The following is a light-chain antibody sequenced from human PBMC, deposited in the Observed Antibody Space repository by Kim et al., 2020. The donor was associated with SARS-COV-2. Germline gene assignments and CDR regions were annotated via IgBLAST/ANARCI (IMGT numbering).Light chain of an antibody. V-gene: IGKV3-20*01. J-gene: IGKJ2*02. CDR1: QSVSSNY. Sequence: EIVLTQSPGTLSLSPGERATLSCWASQSVSSNYLAWYQQKPGQAPRLLIYDASSRATGIPDRFSGGGSGTDFTLTISRLEPEDFAVYYCQQYGSSPCTFGQGTKLEIK. CDR2: DAS. CDR3: QQYGSSPCT.